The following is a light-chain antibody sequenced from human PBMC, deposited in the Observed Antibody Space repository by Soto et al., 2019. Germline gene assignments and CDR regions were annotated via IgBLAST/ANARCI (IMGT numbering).Light chain of an antibody. J-gene: IGKJ1*01. V-gene: IGKV1-5*01. CDR2: DAS. CDR1: QSISSC. CDR3: QQYER. Sequence: DIQITQYPSTLSASVEDRVTIACRASQSISSCFVWYQQKAGQAPNLLIYDASSLESAVPSRFSGSGSGTEFSLTISSLHSDDFATYFCQQYERFGQGSKV.